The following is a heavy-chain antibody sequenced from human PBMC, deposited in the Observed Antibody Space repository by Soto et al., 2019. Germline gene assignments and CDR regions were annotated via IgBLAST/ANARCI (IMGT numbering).Heavy chain of an antibody. CDR1: GFTFSVSA. CDR2: IRSKANSDTT. V-gene: IGHV3-73*01. J-gene: IGHJ6*02. D-gene: IGHD3-16*01. CDR3: TRSDASLSPRGMDV. Sequence: GGSLRLSCAASGFTFSVSAMHWVRQASGKGLEWVGRIRSKANSDTTTHAASLKGRFTISRDDSKNTAYLQMNSLKIEDTAVYYCTRSDASLSPRGMDVWGQGTTVTVSS.